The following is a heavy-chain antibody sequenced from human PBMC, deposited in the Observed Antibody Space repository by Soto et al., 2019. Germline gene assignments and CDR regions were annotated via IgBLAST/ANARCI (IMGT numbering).Heavy chain of an antibody. CDR1: GGTFSRYA. Sequence: GASVKVSCKASGGTFSRYAISWVRQAPGQGLEWMGGIIPIFGTANYAQKFQGRVTITADESTSTAYMELSSLRSEDTAVYYCARDREAVAGTSGGMDVWGQGTTVTVSS. CDR3: ARDREAVAGTSGGMDV. V-gene: IGHV1-69*13. D-gene: IGHD6-19*01. J-gene: IGHJ6*02. CDR2: IIPIFGTA.